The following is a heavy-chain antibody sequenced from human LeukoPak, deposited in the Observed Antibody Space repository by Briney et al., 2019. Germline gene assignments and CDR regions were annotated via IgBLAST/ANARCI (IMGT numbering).Heavy chain of an antibody. CDR3: ASGYDFWSGYYTRGYYYYGMDV. Sequence: ASVKVSCKASGYTFTSYAMHWVRQAPGQRLEWMGWINAGNGNTKYSQKFQGRVTITADESTSTAYMELSSLRSEDTAVYYCASGYDFWSGYYTRGYYYYGMDVWGQGTTVTVSS. CDR1: GYTFTSYA. D-gene: IGHD3-3*01. V-gene: IGHV1-3*01. J-gene: IGHJ6*02. CDR2: INAGNGNT.